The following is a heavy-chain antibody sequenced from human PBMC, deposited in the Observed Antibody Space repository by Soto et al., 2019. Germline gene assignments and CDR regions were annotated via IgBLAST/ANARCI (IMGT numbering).Heavy chain of an antibody. V-gene: IGHV1-69*06. CDR2: IIPIFGTA. Sequence: GASVKVSCKXSGGTFSSYAISWVRQAPGQGLEWMGGIIPIFGTANYAQKFQGRVTITADKSTSTAYMELSSLGSEDTAVYYCASPKSLSRIAAHYYFDYWGQGTLVTVS. CDR3: ASPKSLSRIAAHYYFDY. D-gene: IGHD6-6*01. CDR1: GGTFSSYA. J-gene: IGHJ4*02.